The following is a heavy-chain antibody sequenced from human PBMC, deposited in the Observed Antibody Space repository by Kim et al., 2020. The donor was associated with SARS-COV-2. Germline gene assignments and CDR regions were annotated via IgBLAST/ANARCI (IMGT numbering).Heavy chain of an antibody. V-gene: IGHV3-23*01. CDR3: AKDLQLGGYSYGYPIYYFDY. CDR1: GFTFSSYA. D-gene: IGHD5-18*01. J-gene: IGHJ4*02. Sequence: GGSLRLSCAASGFTFSSYAMSWVRQAPGKGLEWVSAISGSGGSTYYADSVKGRFTISRDNSKNTLYLQMNSLRAEDTAVYYCAKDLQLGGYSYGYPIYYFDYWGQGTLVTVSS. CDR2: ISGSGGST.